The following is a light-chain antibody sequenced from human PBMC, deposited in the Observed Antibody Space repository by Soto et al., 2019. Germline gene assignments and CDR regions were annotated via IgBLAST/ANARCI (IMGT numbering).Light chain of an antibody. CDR2: AAS. Sequence: DIQLTQSPSFLSASVGDRVTITCRASQGISSYLAWYQQKPGKAPKLLIYAASTLQSGVPSRFSGSGSGTEFTLTISSLQPEDFATYYCQQPNSYFPFGQGTRLEIK. J-gene: IGKJ5*01. CDR1: QGISSY. CDR3: QQPNSYFP. V-gene: IGKV1-9*01.